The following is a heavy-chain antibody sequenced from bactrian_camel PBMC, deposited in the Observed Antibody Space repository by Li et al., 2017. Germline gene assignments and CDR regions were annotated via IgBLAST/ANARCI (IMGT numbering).Heavy chain of an antibody. Sequence: LVESGGGSVQAGGSLKLSCAATGYTPYSGCMGWFRQAPGKGLEWVSSINSDGGTTDFADSMKGRFTVSRDNAKNTMYLQMNNLNSEDTAVYYCVSDTGYGGSWPADFGYWGQGTQVTVS. J-gene: IGHJ6*01. CDR2: INSDGGTT. V-gene: IGHV3S25*01. CDR1: GYTPYSGC. D-gene: IGHD6*01. CDR3: VSDTGYGGSWPADFGY.